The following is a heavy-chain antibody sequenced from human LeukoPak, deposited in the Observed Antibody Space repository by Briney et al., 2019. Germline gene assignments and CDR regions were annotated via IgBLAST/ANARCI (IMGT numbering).Heavy chain of an antibody. CDR3: ARDYCTSTTCRTNWFDP. CDR2: IYTSGNT. V-gene: IGHV4-4*07. Sequence: SETLSLTCTVSGGSIRNYYWSWIWQSAGKGLEWIGRIYTSGNTNYNPSLKSRVTMSVDTSKNQFSLKLSSVSAADTAVYHCARDYCTSTTCRTNWFDPWGQGTLVTVSS. CDR1: GGSIRNYY. J-gene: IGHJ5*02. D-gene: IGHD2-2*01.